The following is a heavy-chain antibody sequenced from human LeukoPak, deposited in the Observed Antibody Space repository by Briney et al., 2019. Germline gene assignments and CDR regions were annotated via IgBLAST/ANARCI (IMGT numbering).Heavy chain of an antibody. V-gene: IGHV3-74*01. CDR1: GFTFSSYW. J-gene: IGHJ4*02. D-gene: IGHD4-17*01. Sequence: GGSLRLSCAASGFTFSSYWMHWVRQAPGKGLVWVSRINSDGSSTSYADSVKGRFTISRDNSKNTLYLQMNSLGAEDTAVYYCATLKGGSTVITKGDYWGQGTLVTVSS. CDR3: ATLKGGSTVITKGDY. CDR2: INSDGSST.